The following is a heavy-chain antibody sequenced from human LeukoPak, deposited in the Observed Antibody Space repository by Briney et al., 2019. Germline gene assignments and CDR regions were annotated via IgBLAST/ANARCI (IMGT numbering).Heavy chain of an antibody. Sequence: GGSLRLSCAASGFTFSSYAMSWVRQAPGKGLGWVSAISGSGGSTYYADSVKGRFTISRDNSKNTLYLQMNSLRAEDTAVYYCAKDPLLRSGWYGAGFGARTDYWGQGTLVTVSS. V-gene: IGHV3-23*01. D-gene: IGHD6-19*01. CDR1: GFTFSSYA. CDR3: AKDPLLRSGWYGAGFGARTDY. CDR2: ISGSGGST. J-gene: IGHJ4*02.